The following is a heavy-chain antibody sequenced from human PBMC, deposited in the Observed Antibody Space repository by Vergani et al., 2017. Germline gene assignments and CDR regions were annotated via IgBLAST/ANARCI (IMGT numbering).Heavy chain of an antibody. Sequence: DVHLAQSGAEVKKPGESLRISCKGYGYSFTSYWISWVRPMPGKGMEWMGRIDPSDSYTNYSRSSQGHVTISADQSISTAYLQWSSLQTTDTAMYYCARRVSYAAAGYYYYYMDGWDKGGTVTFSS. CDR2: IDPSDSYT. J-gene: IGHJ6*03. V-gene: IGHV5-10-1*03. CDR1: GYSFTSYW. CDR3: ARRVSYAAAGYYYYYMDG. D-gene: IGHD6-13*01.